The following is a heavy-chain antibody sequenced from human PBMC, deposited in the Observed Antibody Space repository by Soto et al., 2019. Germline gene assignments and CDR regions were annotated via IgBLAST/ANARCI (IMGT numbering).Heavy chain of an antibody. CDR3: ARGVFYYYDSSGYSPDY. D-gene: IGHD3-22*01. CDR1: GFTSSSYV. V-gene: IGHV3-30-3*01. CDR2: ISYDGSKK. Sequence: SGGSLRLSCEGSGFTSSSYVMHWVRQAPGKGLEWVALISYDGSKKNYADSVKGRSTISRDNSKKMMYLQMNSLRPEDTAVYYCARGVFYYYDSSGYSPDYWGQGTLVTVSS. J-gene: IGHJ4*02.